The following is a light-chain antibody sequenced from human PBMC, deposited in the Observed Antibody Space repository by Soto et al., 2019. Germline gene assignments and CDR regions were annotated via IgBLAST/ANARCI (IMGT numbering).Light chain of an antibody. J-gene: IGKJ1*01. CDR3: QQSYGTPPT. Sequence: DIQMTQSPPSLAASVGDRVTITCQASQDLTNYLNWYQQKPGQAPKLLIYDTVTLEEGVPSRFSGGGSGTDFTFTIGGLQPEDFATYFCQQSYGTPPTFGQGTKVDIK. CDR1: QDLTNY. V-gene: IGKV1-33*01. CDR2: DTV.